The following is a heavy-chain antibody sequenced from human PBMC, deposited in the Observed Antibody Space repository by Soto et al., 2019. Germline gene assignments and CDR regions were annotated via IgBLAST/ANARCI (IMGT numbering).Heavy chain of an antibody. V-gene: IGHV3-33*01. CDR1: GFTFSSYG. J-gene: IGHJ6*02. D-gene: IGHD6-19*01. CDR2: IWYDGSNK. Sequence: GGSLRLSCAASGFTFSSYGMHWVRQAPGKGLEWVAVIWYDGSNKYYADSVKGRFTISRDNSKNTLYLQMNSLRAEDTAVYYCAIESQWLAYYYYGMDVWGQGTTVTVSS. CDR3: AIESQWLAYYYYGMDV.